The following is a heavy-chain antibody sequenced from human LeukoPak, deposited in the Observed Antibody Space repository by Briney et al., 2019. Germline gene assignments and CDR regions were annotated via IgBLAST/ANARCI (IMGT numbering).Heavy chain of an antibody. Sequence: PGGSLRLSCAASGFTFSSYAMHWVRQAPGKGLEWAAVISYDGSNKYYADSVKGRFTISRDNSKNTLYLQMNSLRAEDTAVYYCARSEPLPDYYDSRGHYYFDYWGQGTLVTVSS. CDR1: GFTFSSYA. CDR3: ARSEPLPDYYDSRGHYYFDY. V-gene: IGHV3-30-3*01. D-gene: IGHD3-22*01. J-gene: IGHJ4*02. CDR2: ISYDGSNK.